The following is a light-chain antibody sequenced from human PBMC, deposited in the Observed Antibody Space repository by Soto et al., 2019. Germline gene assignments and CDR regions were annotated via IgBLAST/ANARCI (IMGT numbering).Light chain of an antibody. CDR2: GAS. Sequence: EIVMTQSPDTLSVSPGERATLSCRASQSVSTNLAWYQQKPGQAPRLLIYGASTRATGIPARFSGSGSWTDFTLTISSLQSEDFAAYHCQQYNNWPYTFGQGTKLEIK. V-gene: IGKV3-15*01. CDR1: QSVSTN. CDR3: QQYNNWPYT. J-gene: IGKJ2*01.